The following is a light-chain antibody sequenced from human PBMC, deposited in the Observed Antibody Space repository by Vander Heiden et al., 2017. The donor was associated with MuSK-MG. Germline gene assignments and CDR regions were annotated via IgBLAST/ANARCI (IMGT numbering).Light chain of an antibody. J-gene: IGLJ2*01. CDR2: DVS. CDR3: CSYAGSYTFEV. V-gene: IGLV2-11*01. Sequence: QSALTQPRSVSGSPGQPVTISCTGTSSDVGGYNYVSWYQQHPGKAPKLMIYDVSKRPSGVPDRFSGSKSGNTASLTISGLQAEDEADYYCCSYAGSYTFEVFGGGTKLTVL. CDR1: SSDVGGYNY.